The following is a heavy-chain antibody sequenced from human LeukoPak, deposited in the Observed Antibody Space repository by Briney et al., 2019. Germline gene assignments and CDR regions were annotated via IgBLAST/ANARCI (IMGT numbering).Heavy chain of an antibody. Sequence: PGGSLRLSCAASGFTFTSYNMNWVRQSPGKGLEWISSINSNSIYIYYADSVKGRFTISRDNGKKSLYLQMNSLRPEDTAVYYCARDLYSSSSPYYFDYWGPGTLVTVSS. CDR1: GFTFTSYN. V-gene: IGHV3-21*01. J-gene: IGHJ4*02. CDR3: ARDLYSSSSPYYFDY. CDR2: INSNSIYI. D-gene: IGHD6-6*01.